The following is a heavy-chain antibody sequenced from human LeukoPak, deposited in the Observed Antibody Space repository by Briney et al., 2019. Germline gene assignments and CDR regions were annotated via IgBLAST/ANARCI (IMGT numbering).Heavy chain of an antibody. J-gene: IGHJ4*02. CDR2: INEDGSST. V-gene: IGHV3-74*01. CDR3: TTDTFGARDS. Sequence: GGSLRLSCAASGYTCSRYWMHWVRQGPGKVLVWVSRINEDGSSTSYAESVRGRFTISRDNAKNTLYLQMNSLRAEDAAVYYCTTDTFGARDSWGQGTLVTVSS. CDR1: GYTCSRYW. D-gene: IGHD3-10*01.